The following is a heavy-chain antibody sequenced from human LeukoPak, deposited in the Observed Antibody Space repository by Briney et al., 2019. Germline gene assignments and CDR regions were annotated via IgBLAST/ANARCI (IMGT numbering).Heavy chain of an antibody. CDR2: ISGRGGST. D-gene: IGHD4-17*01. Sequence: GGSLRLSCAASGFTFDDYGMSWVRQAPGKGLEWVSTISGRGGSTYYADSVKGGFTISRDNSKNTLYLQMNSLRAEDTAVYYCAKESTVTPGNVNWFDTWGQGTLVTVSS. J-gene: IGHJ5*02. CDR3: AKESTVTPGNVNWFDT. V-gene: IGHV3-23*01. CDR1: GFTFDDYG.